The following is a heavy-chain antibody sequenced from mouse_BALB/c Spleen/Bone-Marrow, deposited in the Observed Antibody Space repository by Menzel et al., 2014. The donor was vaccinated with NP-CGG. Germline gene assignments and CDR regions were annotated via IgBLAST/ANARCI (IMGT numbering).Heavy chain of an antibody. J-gene: IGHJ3*01. V-gene: IGHV1S135*01. CDR2: IDPYNGGT. CDR3: AREEYGNGFAY. CDR1: GYAFTSYN. D-gene: IGHD2-10*02. Sequence: LVESGSELVKPGASVKVSCKASGYAFTSYNMYWVKQSHGKSLEWIGHIDPYNGGTSYNQKFKGKATLTVDKSSRTAYMHLNSLTSEDSAVYYCAREEYGNGFAYWGQGTLVTVSA.